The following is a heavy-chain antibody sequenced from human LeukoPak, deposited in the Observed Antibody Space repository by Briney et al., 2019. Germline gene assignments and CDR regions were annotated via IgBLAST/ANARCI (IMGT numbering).Heavy chain of an antibody. D-gene: IGHD3-16*02. Sequence: PSETLSLTCTVSGGSISSSSYYWGWIRQPPGKGLEWIGSIYYSGSTYYNPSLKSRVTISVDTSKNQFSLKLSSVTAADTAVYYCARGRSDYVWGSYRYSNWFDPWGQGTLVTVSS. V-gene: IGHV4-39*07. CDR2: IYYSGST. CDR1: GGSISSSSYY. J-gene: IGHJ5*02. CDR3: ARGRSDYVWGSYRYSNWFDP.